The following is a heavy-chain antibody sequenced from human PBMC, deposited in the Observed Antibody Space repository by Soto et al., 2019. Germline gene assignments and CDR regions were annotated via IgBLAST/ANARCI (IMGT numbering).Heavy chain of an antibody. CDR2: IYYSGST. V-gene: IGHV4-59*01. J-gene: IGHJ6*02. D-gene: IGHD3-3*01. CDR1: GGSISNYF. CDR3: AREKNFGVLTPGRGMDV. Sequence: SEPLPLTGTACGGSISNYFWSWLRQPPGKGLEWIGYIYYSGSTSYNPSLKSRVTIAVDTSKNQFSLKLSSVTAADTAVYCCAREKNFGVLTPGRGMDVWGQATTVTVS.